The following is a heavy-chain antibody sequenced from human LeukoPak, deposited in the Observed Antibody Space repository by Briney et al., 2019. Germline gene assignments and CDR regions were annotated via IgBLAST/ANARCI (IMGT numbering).Heavy chain of an antibody. D-gene: IGHD5-24*01. CDR3: ARDGEGGYNHGDY. V-gene: IGHV3-33*01. J-gene: IGHJ4*02. Sequence: PGGSLRLSCAASGFTFSSYGMDWVRQAPGKGLEWVAVIWYDGSNKYYADSVKGRFTISRDNSKNTLYLQMNSLRAEDTAVYYCARDGEGGYNHGDYWGQGTLVTVSS. CDR1: GFTFSSYG. CDR2: IWYDGSNK.